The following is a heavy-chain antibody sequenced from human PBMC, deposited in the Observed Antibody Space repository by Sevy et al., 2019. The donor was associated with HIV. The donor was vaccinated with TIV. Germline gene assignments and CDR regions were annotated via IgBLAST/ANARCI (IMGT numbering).Heavy chain of an antibody. J-gene: IGHJ3*02. V-gene: IGHV3-30*02. CDR2: IRYDGSTR. CDR3: VKGLGMVLGALLSDDT. CDR1: GFSFSAYG. Sequence: GGSLRLSCAASGFSFSAYGMHWVRQAPGKGLEWVTFIRYDGSTRYYADSVKGRFTISRDNLRSTLYLEMNSLRAEDTAVYYCVKGLGMVLGALLSDDTWGQGTMVTVSS. D-gene: IGHD3-10*01.